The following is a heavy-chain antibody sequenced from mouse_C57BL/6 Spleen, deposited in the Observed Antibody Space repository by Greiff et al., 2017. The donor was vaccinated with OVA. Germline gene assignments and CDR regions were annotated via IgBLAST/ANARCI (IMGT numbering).Heavy chain of an antibody. J-gene: IGHJ4*01. V-gene: IGHV3-6*01. CDR2: ISYDGSN. CDR1: GYSITSGYY. D-gene: IGHD2-14*01. Sequence: EVKLVESGPGLVKPSQSLSLTCSVTGYSITSGYYWNWIRQFPGNKLEWMGYISYDGSNNYNPSLKNRISITRDTSKNQFFLKLNSVTTEDTATYYCAREEYDDGVYYAMDYWGQGTSVTVSS. CDR3: AREEYDDGVYYAMDY.